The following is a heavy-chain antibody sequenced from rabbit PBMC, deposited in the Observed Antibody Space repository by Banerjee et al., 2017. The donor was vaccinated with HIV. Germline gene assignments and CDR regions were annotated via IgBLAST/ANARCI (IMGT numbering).Heavy chain of an antibody. J-gene: IGHJ3*01. Sequence: QEQLEESGGDLVKPEGSLTLTCTASGFSFSNGYVMCWVRQAPGKGLEWIGCIYAGSSDSTYYASWAKGRFTISSTSSSTVTLQMTSLTAADTATYFCARDGAGYAGYGYAHLWSQGTLVTVS. CDR2: IYAGSSDST. D-gene: IGHD6-1*01. CDR3: ARDGAGYAGYGYAHL. V-gene: IGHV1S45*01. CDR1: GFSFSNGYV.